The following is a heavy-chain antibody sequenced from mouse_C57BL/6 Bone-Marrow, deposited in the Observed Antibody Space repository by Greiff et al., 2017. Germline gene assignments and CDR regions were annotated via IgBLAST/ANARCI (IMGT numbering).Heavy chain of an antibody. CDR2: IYPGSGNT. J-gene: IGHJ4*01. V-gene: IGHV1-76*01. CDR1: GYTFTDYY. D-gene: IGHD1-1*01. Sequence: VKLQESGAELVRPGASVKLSCKASGYTFTDYYINWVKQRPGQGLEWIARIYPGSGNTYYNEKFKGKATLTAEKSSSTAYMQLSSLTSEDSAVYFCARAYGSSWDAMDYWGQGTSVTVSS. CDR3: ARAYGSSWDAMDY.